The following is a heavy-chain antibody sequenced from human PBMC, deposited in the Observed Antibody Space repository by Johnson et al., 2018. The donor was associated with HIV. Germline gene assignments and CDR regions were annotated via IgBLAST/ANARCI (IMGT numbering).Heavy chain of an antibody. J-gene: IGHJ3*02. Sequence: VQLVESGGGLVQPGRSLRLSCSASGFTFGDYAMNWFRQAPGKGLEWVSVIYSGGSTYYADSVKGRFTISRDNSKNTLYLQMNSLRAEDTAVYYCARDRVPDAFDIWGQGTMVTVSS. V-gene: IGHV3-66*01. CDR2: IYSGGST. CDR1: GFTFGDYA. D-gene: IGHD3-3*01. CDR3: ARDRVPDAFDI.